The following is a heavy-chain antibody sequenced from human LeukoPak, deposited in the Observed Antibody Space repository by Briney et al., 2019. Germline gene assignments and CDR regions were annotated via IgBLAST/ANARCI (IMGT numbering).Heavy chain of an antibody. CDR2: ISSSSSTI. J-gene: IGHJ4*02. Sequence: GGSLRLSCAASGFTFRSYSMNWVRHAPGKGLEWVSYISSSSSTIYYADSVKGRFTISRDNTKNSLYLQMNSLRAEDTAVYYCARVAAAAYYFDYWGQGTLVTVSS. CDR3: ARVAAAAYYFDY. V-gene: IGHV3-48*01. D-gene: IGHD6-13*01. CDR1: GFTFRSYS.